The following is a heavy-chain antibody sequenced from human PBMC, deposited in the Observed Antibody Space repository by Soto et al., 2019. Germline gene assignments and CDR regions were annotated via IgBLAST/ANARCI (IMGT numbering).Heavy chain of an antibody. CDR1: GGSISSGGYS. CDR3: ASAGGLGAVAAAY. V-gene: IGHV4-30-2*01. J-gene: IGHJ4*02. Sequence: QLQLQESGSGLVKPSQTLSLTCAVSGGSISSGGYSWSWIRQPPGKGLEWIGYIYHSGSTYYNPSPKSRVTISVDRSKNQFSLKLSSVTAADTAVYYCASAGGLGAVAAAYWGQGTLVTVSS. CDR2: IYHSGST. D-gene: IGHD6-19*01.